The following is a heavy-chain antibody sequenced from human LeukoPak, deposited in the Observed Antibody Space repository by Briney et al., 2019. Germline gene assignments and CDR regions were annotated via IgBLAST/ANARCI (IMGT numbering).Heavy chain of an antibody. Sequence: GGSLRLSCAASGFTFSSYIMNWVRQAPGKGLEWVSAISGSGGSTYYADSVKGRFTISRDNSKNTLYLQMNSLRAEDTAVYYCAKDSTHGSGSYWGIFDYWGQGTLVTVSS. V-gene: IGHV3-23*01. CDR3: AKDSTHGSGSYWGIFDY. D-gene: IGHD3-10*01. CDR1: GFTFSSYI. CDR2: ISGSGGST. J-gene: IGHJ4*02.